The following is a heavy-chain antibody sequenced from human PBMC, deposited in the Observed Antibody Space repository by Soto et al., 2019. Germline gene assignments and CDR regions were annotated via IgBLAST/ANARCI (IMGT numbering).Heavy chain of an antibody. CDR2: IYHSGST. D-gene: IGHD7-27*01. CDR1: GGSISSGGYS. V-gene: IGHV4-30-2*01. J-gene: IGHJ4*02. Sequence: QLQLQESGSGLVKPSQTLSLTCAVSGGSISSGGYSWSWIRQPPGKGLEWIGYIYHSGSTYYNPSLKSRVTISVDRSKNQFSLKLSSVTAADTAVYYCAKDHQERRVTGELWDYWGQGTLVTVSS. CDR3: AKDHQERRVTGELWDY.